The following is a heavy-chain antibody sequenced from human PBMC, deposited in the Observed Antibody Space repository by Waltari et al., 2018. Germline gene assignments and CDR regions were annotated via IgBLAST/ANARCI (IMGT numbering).Heavy chain of an antibody. CDR1: GFTFSSYG. J-gene: IGHJ4*02. CDR2: IWYDGSKK. CDR3: ARTGNGHSSGWYSGDY. Sequence: QVQLVESGGGVVQPGRSLRLSCAASGFTFSSYGMHWVRQAPDKGMEWMEIIWYDGSKKYYADSVKGRFTISKDNSNNTLYLQMNSLRAEDTAVYYCARTGNGHSSGWYSGDYWGQGTLVTVSS. D-gene: IGHD6-19*01. V-gene: IGHV3-33*01.